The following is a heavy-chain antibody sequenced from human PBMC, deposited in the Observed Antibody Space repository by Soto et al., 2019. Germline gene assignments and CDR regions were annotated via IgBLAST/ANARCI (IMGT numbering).Heavy chain of an antibody. CDR3: ARGEYYDFWSGYYRVYYYYGMDV. CDR1: GGSFSGYY. V-gene: IGHV4-34*01. J-gene: IGHJ6*02. CDR2: INHSGST. D-gene: IGHD3-3*01. Sequence: QVQLQQWGAGLLKPSETLSLTCAVYGGSFSGYYWSWIRQPPGKGLEWIGEINHSGSTNYNPSLKSRVTISVDTSKNQFSLKLSSVTAADTAVYYCARGEYYDFWSGYYRVYYYYGMDVWGQGTTVTVSS.